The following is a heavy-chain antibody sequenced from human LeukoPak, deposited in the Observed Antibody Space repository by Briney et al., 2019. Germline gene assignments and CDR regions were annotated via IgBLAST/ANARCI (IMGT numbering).Heavy chain of an antibody. J-gene: IGHJ5*02. V-gene: IGHV3-49*01. CDR2: IRSKAYGGTT. CDR1: GFTFGDYA. CDR3: TRDLPYKCSSTSCPPRWFDP. Sequence: GRSLRLSCTASGFTFGDYAMSWFRQAPGKGLEWVGFIRSKAYGGTTEYTASVKGRFTISRDDSKSIAYLQMNSLKTEDTAVYYCTRDLPYKCSSTSCPPRWFDPWGQGTLVTVSS. D-gene: IGHD2-2*01.